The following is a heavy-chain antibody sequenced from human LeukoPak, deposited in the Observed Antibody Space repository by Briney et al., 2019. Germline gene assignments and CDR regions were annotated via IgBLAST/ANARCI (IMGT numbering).Heavy chain of an antibody. CDR1: GFTFSSHG. V-gene: IGHV3-33*01. Sequence: GGSLRLSCAASGFTFSSHGMHWVRQAPGKGLEWVAVIWYDGSNKYYADSVKGRFTISRDNSKNTLYLQMNSLRAEDTAVYYCARDPRFLTGYAFDIWGQGTMVTVSS. CDR3: ARDPRFLTGYAFDI. CDR2: IWYDGSNK. J-gene: IGHJ3*02. D-gene: IGHD3-9*01.